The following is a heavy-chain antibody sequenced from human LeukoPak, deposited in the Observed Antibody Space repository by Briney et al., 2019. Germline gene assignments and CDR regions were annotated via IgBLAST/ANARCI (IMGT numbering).Heavy chain of an antibody. Sequence: GGSLRLSCAASGFTFDDYAMHWVRQAPGKGLEWVSGISWNSGSIGYADSVKGRFTISRDNAKNSLYLQMNSLRAEDTALYYCAKVDEERSYYYGSGTFDYWGQGTLATVSS. CDR3: AKVDEERSYYYGSGTFDY. D-gene: IGHD3-10*01. CDR2: ISWNSGSI. J-gene: IGHJ4*02. CDR1: GFTFDDYA. V-gene: IGHV3-9*01.